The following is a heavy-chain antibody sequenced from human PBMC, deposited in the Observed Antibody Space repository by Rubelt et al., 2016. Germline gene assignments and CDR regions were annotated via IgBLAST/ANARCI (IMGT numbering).Heavy chain of an antibody. Sequence: QLQLQESGPGLVKPSETLSLTCTVSGGSISSSSYYWGWIRQPPGKGLEWIGYSYYSGSTNYNPSLKSRVTLSVYMTKNQFSLKLRFVTAADTAVYYGARVPRGIFGARVGFMDVWGQGTTVTVSS. CDR1: GGSISSSSYY. V-gene: IGHV4-61*05. CDR2: SYYSGST. D-gene: IGHD3-3*01. CDR3: ARVPRGIFGARVGFMDV. J-gene: IGHJ6*02.